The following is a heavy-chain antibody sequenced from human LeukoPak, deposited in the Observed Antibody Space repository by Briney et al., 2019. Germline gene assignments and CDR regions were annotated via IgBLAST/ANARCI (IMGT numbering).Heavy chain of an antibody. D-gene: IGHD5-18*01. Sequence: GRSLRLSCAASGFTFSRYGIHWVRQAPDKGLEWVAVIWYDGINKYYADSVKGRFTISRDNSRNTLSLQMNDLGADDTAVYYCAKANGYFSDYWGQGILVTVSS. V-gene: IGHV3-33*06. CDR3: AKANGYFSDY. CDR1: GFTFSRYG. J-gene: IGHJ4*02. CDR2: IWYDGINK.